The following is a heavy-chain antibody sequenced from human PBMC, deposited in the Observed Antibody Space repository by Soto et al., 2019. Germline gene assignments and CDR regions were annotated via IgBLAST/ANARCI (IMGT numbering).Heavy chain of an antibody. J-gene: IGHJ6*02. CDR1: GGSISSGGYY. CDR3: ARDSTDYQLLNDGMDV. V-gene: IGHV4-31*03. Sequence: QVQLQESGPGLVKPSQTLSLTCTVSGGSISSGGYYWSWIRQHPGKGLEWIGYIYYSGSTYYNPSLKSRVTISVDTSKNQFSLKLSSVTAADTAVYYCARDSTDYQLLNDGMDVWGQGTTVTVSS. D-gene: IGHD2-2*01. CDR2: IYYSGST.